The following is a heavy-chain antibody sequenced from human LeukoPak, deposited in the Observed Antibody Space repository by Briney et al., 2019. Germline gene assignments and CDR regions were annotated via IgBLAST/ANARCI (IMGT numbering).Heavy chain of an antibody. D-gene: IGHD1-7*01. CDR3: AREHNWNYVAYFQH. CDR1: GGSTSSYY. V-gene: IGHV4-59*01. CDR2: IYYSGST. J-gene: IGHJ1*01. Sequence: SETLSLTCTVSGGSTSSYYWSWIRQPPGKGLEWIGYIYYSGSTNYNPSLKSRVTISVDTSKNQFSLKLSSVTAADTAVYYCAREHNWNYVAYFQHWGQGTLVTVSS.